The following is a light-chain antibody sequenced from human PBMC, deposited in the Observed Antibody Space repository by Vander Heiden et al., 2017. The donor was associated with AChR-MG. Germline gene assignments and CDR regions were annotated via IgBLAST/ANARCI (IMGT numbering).Light chain of an antibody. J-gene: IGLJ1*01. V-gene: IGLV2-14*03. CDR1: SSDIGGYNF. Sequence: QSALTQPASVSGSPGQSLTISCTGTSSDIGGYNFVSWYQQHPGKAPKLMIYDVTTRPSGVSNRFSGSKSGNTASLTISGLQAEDEADYYCSSYTGSSTEVFGTGTKVTVL. CDR3: SSYTGSSTEV. CDR2: DVT.